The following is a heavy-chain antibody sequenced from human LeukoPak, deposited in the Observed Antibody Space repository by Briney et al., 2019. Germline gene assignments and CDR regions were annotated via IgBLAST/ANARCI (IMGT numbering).Heavy chain of an antibody. Sequence: GGSLRLSCAASGFTFSSYAMSWVRQAPGKGLEWVSATSGSGGSTYYADSVKGRFTISRDNSKNTLYLQMNSLRAEDTAVYYCAKLKTPPMVRGVKADAFDIWGQGTMVTVSS. V-gene: IGHV3-23*01. D-gene: IGHD3-10*01. CDR2: TSGSGGST. J-gene: IGHJ3*02. CDR1: GFTFSSYA. CDR3: AKLKTPPMVRGVKADAFDI.